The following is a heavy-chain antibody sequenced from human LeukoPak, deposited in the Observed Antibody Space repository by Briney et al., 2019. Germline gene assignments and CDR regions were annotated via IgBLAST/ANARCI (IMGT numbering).Heavy chain of an antibody. CDR2: ISTVNGNS. D-gene: IGHD1-1*01. CDR1: GYRFSSSG. Sequence: ASVSVSCKASGYRFSSSGISWVRQAPGQGPEWMGWISTVNGNSRYAQNFQGRVTLTTDTSTNTAHLELTSLRSDDTAIYYCARVRDSDNWWGAFDIWGQGTMVTVSS. J-gene: IGHJ3*02. V-gene: IGHV1-18*01. CDR3: ARVRDSDNWWGAFDI.